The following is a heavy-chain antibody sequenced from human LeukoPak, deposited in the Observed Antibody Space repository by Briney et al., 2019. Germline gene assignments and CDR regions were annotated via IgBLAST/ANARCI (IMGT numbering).Heavy chain of an antibody. J-gene: IGHJ4*02. Sequence: GGSLRLSCAASGFTISSNYMSWVRQAPGKGLEWVSVIYSDSTNYADSVKGRFGISRDNSKNTLYLQMSSLRAEDTAVYYCARDVDYWGQGTLVTVSS. CDR1: GFTISSNY. V-gene: IGHV3-66*01. CDR3: ARDVDY. CDR2: IYSDST.